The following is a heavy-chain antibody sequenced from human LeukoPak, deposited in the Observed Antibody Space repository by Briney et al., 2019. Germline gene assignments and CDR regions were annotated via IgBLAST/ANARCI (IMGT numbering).Heavy chain of an antibody. CDR3: ARGQWQIDY. V-gene: IGHV4-4*07. D-gene: IGHD6-19*01. Sequence: PSETLSLICTVSGVSISHYYWTWIRQPAGGGLEWIGRIDTSGSTNYNPSLQSRVTMSSDTSNNQFSLNLMSVDATGTAVYYCARGQWQIDYWGQGVLVTVSP. CDR2: IDTSGST. J-gene: IGHJ4*02. CDR1: GVSISHYY.